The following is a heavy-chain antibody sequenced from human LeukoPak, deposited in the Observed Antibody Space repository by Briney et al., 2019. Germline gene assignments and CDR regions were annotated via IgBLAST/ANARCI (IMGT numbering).Heavy chain of an antibody. V-gene: IGHV1-69*05. CDR3: AREGWYCSSTSCRQNKKYNWFDP. J-gene: IGHJ5*02. CDR1: GGTFSSYA. D-gene: IGHD2-2*01. Sequence: ASVKVSCKASGGTFSSYAISWVRQAPGQGLEWMGGIIPIFGTANYAQKFQGRVTITTDESTSTAYMELSSLRSEDTAVYYCAREGWYCSSTSCRQNKKYNWFDPWGQGTLVTVSS. CDR2: IIPIFGTA.